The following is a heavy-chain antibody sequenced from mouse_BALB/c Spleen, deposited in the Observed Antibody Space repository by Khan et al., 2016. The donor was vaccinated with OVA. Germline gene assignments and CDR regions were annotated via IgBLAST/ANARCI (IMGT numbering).Heavy chain of an antibody. J-gene: IGHJ3*01. D-gene: IGHD4-1*01. Sequence: VQLQQSGPELVKPGASVKMSCKASGYTFTNYVTHWVKQKPGQGLEWIGYINPHNDGTRFHEKFKGKATLTSDKSSSTAYMELSSLTSEDSAVYYCAREASNWDFSVAYWGQGTLVTVSA. CDR2: INPHNDGT. CDR3: AREASNWDFSVAY. V-gene: IGHV1S136*01. CDR1: GYTFTNYV.